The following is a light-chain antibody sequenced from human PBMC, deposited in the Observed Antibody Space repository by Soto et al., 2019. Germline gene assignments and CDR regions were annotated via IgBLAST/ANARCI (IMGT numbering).Light chain of an antibody. CDR2: KAS. V-gene: IGKV1-5*03. J-gene: IGKJ1*01. Sequence: DIPITYSASTRSASGGYRVTSACRASQSISSWLAWYQQKPGKAPKILIYKASSLESGVPSRFSGSGSGTEFTLTTSRLQTDDFATYYCQQYSSYWTFGQGTKV. CDR3: QQYSSYWT. CDR1: QSISSW.